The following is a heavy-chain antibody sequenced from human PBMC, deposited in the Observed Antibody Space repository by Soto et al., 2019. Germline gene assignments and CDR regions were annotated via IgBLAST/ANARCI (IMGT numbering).Heavy chain of an antibody. J-gene: IGHJ6*02. CDR2: INPNSGGT. V-gene: IGHV1-2*04. D-gene: IGHD6-6*01. CDR3: ARVPPIAPRPGGVVGGMDV. Sequence: GTSVKVSCKASGYTFTGYYMHWVRQAPGQGLEWMGWINPNSGGTNYAQKFQGWVTMTRDTSMSAAYMELSRLRSDDTAVYYCARVPPIAPRPGGVVGGMDVWGQGTTVTVSS. CDR1: GYTFTGYY.